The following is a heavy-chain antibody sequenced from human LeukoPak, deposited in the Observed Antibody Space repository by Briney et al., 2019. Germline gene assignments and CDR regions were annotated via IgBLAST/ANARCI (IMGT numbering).Heavy chain of an antibody. J-gene: IGHJ4*02. D-gene: IGHD3-22*01. CDR3: ARVRFYDSSGHDLPDY. Sequence: GRSLRPSCAASGFTFSSYAMHWVRQAPGKGLEWVAVISYDGSNKYYAESVKGRFTISRDNSKNTLFLQLNSLRAEDMALYYCARVRFYDSSGHDLPDYWGQGTLVTVSS. V-gene: IGHV3-30-3*01. CDR1: GFTFSSYA. CDR2: ISYDGSNK.